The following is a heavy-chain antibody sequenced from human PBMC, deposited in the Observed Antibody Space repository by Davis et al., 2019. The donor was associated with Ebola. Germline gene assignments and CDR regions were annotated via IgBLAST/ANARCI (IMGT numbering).Heavy chain of an antibody. J-gene: IGHJ4*02. D-gene: IGHD2-15*01. CDR2: IYYSGST. V-gene: IGHV4-59*01. CDR3: ASLLGYCSGGSCYSS. CDR1: GGSISSYY. Sequence: MPSETLSLTCTVSGGSISSYYWSWIRQPPGKGLEWIGYIYYSGSTNYNPPLKSRVTISVDTSKNQFSLKLSSVTAADTAVYYCASLLGYCSGGSCYSSWGQGTLVTVSS.